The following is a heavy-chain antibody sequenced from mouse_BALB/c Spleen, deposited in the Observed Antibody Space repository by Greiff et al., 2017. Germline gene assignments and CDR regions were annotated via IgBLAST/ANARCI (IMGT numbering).Heavy chain of an antibody. Sequence: EVKLMESGAELVKPGASVKLSCTASGFNIKDTYMHWVKQRPEQGLEWIGRIDPANGNTKYDPKFQGKATITADTSSNTAYLQLSSLTSEDTAVYYCARAYDEGYAMDYWGQGTSVTVSS. CDR3: ARAYDEGYAMDY. D-gene: IGHD2-12*01. CDR2: IDPANGNT. J-gene: IGHJ4*01. V-gene: IGHV14-3*02. CDR1: GFNIKDTY.